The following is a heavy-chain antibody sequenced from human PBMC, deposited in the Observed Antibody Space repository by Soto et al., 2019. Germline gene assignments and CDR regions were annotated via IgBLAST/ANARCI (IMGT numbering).Heavy chain of an antibody. CDR2: ISWNSGSI. J-gene: IGHJ4*02. Sequence: EVQLVESGGGLVQPGRSLRLSCAASGFTFDDYAMHWVRQAPGKGLEWVSGISWNSGSIGYADSVKGRFTISRYNAKNSLYLQMNSLRAEDTALYYCAKGFGDYEGLYDYWGQGTLVTVSS. CDR3: AKGFGDYEGLYDY. CDR1: GFTFDDYA. V-gene: IGHV3-9*01. D-gene: IGHD4-17*01.